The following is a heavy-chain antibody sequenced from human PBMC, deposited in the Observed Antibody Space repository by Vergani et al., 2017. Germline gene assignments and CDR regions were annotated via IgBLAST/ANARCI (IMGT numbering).Heavy chain of an antibody. CDR1: GYTFTSYA. CDR2: INTNTGNP. J-gene: IGHJ5*02. V-gene: IGHV7-4-1*02. D-gene: IGHD3-3*01. CDR3: ARVRIGVRSRGRGWFDP. Sequence: QVRLVQSGSELKKPGASVKVSCKASGYTFTSYAMNWVRQAPGQGLEWMGWINTNTGNPTYAQGFTGRFVFSLDTSVSTAYLQISSLKAEDTAVYYCARVRIGVRSRGRGWFDPWGQGTLVTVSS.